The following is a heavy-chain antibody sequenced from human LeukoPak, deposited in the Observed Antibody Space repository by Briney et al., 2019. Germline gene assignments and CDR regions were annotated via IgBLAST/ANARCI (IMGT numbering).Heavy chain of an antibody. CDR1: GFTFDDYG. Sequence: PGGSLRLSCAASGFTFDDYGMSWVRQAPGKGLEWVSGIHWNGGSTGYADSVKGRFTISRDNAKNSLYLKMNSLRAEDTAFYFCARGSSSWYNYYMDVWGIGTTVTVSS. J-gene: IGHJ6*03. CDR3: ARGSSSWYNYYMDV. CDR2: IHWNGGST. V-gene: IGHV3-20*04. D-gene: IGHD6-13*01.